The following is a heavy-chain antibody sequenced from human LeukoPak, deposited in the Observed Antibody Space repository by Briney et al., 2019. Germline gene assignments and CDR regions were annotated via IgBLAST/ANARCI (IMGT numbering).Heavy chain of an antibody. D-gene: IGHD3/OR15-3a*01. V-gene: IGHV3-48*03. Sequence: GGSLRLSCAASAFTFSSYEMNWVRQAPGKGLEWVSYISSSGNTIYYADSVKGRFIISRDNAKNSLYLQMNSLRAEDTAVYYCARERGLGAFDIWGQGTMVTVSS. CDR2: ISSSGNTI. CDR1: AFTFSSYE. J-gene: IGHJ3*02. CDR3: ARERGLGAFDI.